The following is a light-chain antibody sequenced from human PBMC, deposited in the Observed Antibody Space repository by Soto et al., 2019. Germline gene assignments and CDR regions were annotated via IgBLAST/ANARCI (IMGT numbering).Light chain of an antibody. CDR1: TNDVGGYDF. Sequence: QSALTQPASVSGSPGQSITIACSGTTNDVGGYDFVSWYQQHPGKAPKLLIYEVRNRPSGVSSRFSGSKSGNTASLTISGLQAEDEADYYCSSYTTSSTPYYVFGTGTRSPS. CDR2: EVR. J-gene: IGLJ1*01. V-gene: IGLV2-14*01. CDR3: SSYTTSSTPYYV.